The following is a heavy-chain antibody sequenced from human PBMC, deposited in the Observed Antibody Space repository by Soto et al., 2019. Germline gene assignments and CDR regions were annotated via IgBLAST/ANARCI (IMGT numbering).Heavy chain of an antibody. Sequence: GGSLRLSCAASGFTFSSYGMHWVRQAPGKGLEWVAVISYDGSNKYYADSVKGRFTISRDNSKNTLYLQMNSLKTEDTAVYYCTTDSSFFPLRQGSPSWFDPWGQGTLVTVSS. CDR2: ISYDGSNK. CDR1: GFTFSSYG. J-gene: IGHJ5*02. CDR3: TTDSSFFPLRQGSPSWFDP. D-gene: IGHD3-10*01. V-gene: IGHV3-30*03.